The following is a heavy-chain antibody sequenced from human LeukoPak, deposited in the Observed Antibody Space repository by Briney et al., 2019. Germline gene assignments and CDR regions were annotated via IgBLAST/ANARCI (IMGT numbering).Heavy chain of an antibody. J-gene: IGHJ4*02. Sequence: SETLSLTCAVYGGSFSGYYWSWVRQPPGKGLEWIGEINHSGSTNYNPSLKSRVTISVDTSKNQFSLKLSSVTAADTAVYYCARHVVVVVAANGFDYWGQGTLVTVSS. CDR1: GGSFSGYY. D-gene: IGHD2-15*01. CDR2: INHSGST. CDR3: ARHVVVVVAANGFDY. V-gene: IGHV4-34*01.